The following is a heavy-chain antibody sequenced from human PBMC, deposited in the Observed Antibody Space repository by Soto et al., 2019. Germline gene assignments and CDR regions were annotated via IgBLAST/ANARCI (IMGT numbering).Heavy chain of an antibody. CDR1: GFTFSNAW. CDR3: LYSTMRAFDI. Sequence: RGSLRLSCAASGFTFSNAWMSWVRQAPGKGLEWVGRIKSKTDGGTTDYAAPVKGRFTISRDDSKNTLYLQMNSLKTEDTAVYYCLYSTMRAFDIWGQGTMVTVSS. J-gene: IGHJ3*02. V-gene: IGHV3-15*01. D-gene: IGHD2-15*01. CDR2: IKSKTDGGTT.